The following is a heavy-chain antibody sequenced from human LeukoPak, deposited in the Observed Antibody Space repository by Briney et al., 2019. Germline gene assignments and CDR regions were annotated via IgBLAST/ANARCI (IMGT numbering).Heavy chain of an antibody. Sequence: GESLKISCKGSGYSFTSYWIGWVRQMPGKGLELMGIIYPGDSDTRYSPSFQGQVTISADKSISTAYLQWSSVKASDTAMCYCARRGSSGWRKFDYWGQGTLVTVSS. CDR3: ARRGSSGWRKFDY. J-gene: IGHJ4*02. CDR1: GYSFTSYW. D-gene: IGHD6-19*01. V-gene: IGHV5-51*01. CDR2: IYPGDSDT.